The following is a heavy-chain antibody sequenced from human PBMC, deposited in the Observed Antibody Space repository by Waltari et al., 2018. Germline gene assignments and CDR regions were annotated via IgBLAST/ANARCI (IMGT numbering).Heavy chain of an antibody. J-gene: IGHJ4*02. CDR1: GYSVSGDYY. CDR3: VRDWRAGYFGPVRDTSFDH. D-gene: IGHD3-22*01. Sequence: QFQLQESGPGLVKPSEPLSLTCRVSGYSVSGDYYWCWMRQPPGKGLEWIGSIFHSGDTYYTPSLKSRVTISVDTSKNQLSLKLHSVTAADTAVYYCVRDWRAGYFGPVRDTSFDHWGQGTLVTVSS. V-gene: IGHV4-38-2*02. CDR2: IFHSGDT.